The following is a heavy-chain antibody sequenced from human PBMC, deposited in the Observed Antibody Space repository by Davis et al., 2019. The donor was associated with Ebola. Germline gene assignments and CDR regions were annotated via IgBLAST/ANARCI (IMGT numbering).Heavy chain of an antibody. J-gene: IGHJ6*02. V-gene: IGHV3-23*01. CDR2: ISGSGGST. CDR1: GFTFSSYA. D-gene: IGHD3-3*01. Sequence: GGSLRLSCAASGFTFSSYAMSWVRQAPGKGLEWVSAISGSGGSTYYADSVKGRFTISRDNSKNTLYLQVNSLRAEDTAVYYCAKGAWDFWSGYFPYYYYGMDVWGQGTTVTVSS. CDR3: AKGAWDFWSGYFPYYYYGMDV.